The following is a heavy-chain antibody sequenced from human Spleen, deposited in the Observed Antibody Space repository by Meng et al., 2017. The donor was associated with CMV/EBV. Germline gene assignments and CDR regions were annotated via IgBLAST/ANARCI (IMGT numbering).Heavy chain of an antibody. D-gene: IGHD6-6*01. CDR3: AKDRQLDNYYYYGMDV. CDR2: ISGSGGST. Sequence: GGSLRLSCAASGFTFSSYAMSWVRQAPGKGLEWVSAISGSGGSTYYADSVKGRFTISRDNSKNTLYLQMNSLRAEDTAVYYCAKDRQLDNYYYYGMDVWGQGTTVTVSS. CDR1: GFTFSSYA. V-gene: IGHV3-23*01. J-gene: IGHJ6*02.